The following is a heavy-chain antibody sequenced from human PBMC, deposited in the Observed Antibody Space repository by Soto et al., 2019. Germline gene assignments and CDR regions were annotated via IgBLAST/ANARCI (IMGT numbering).Heavy chain of an antibody. D-gene: IGHD3-3*01. CDR1: GFPFGSYC. Sequence: PGGSLRLSCAASGFPFGSYCMHWVRQAPGKGLEWGAVISYDGSNKYYADSVKGRFTISRDNSKNTLYLQMNSLRAEDTAVYYCANLRNYDFWSGFGSNYFDYWGQGTLVTVSS. CDR3: ANLRNYDFWSGFGSNYFDY. V-gene: IGHV3-30*18. J-gene: IGHJ4*02. CDR2: ISYDGSNK.